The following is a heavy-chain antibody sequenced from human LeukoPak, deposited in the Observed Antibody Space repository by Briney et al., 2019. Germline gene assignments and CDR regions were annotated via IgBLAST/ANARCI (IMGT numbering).Heavy chain of an antibody. J-gene: IGHJ6*03. CDR1: GFTFSNYD. Sequence: GGSLRLSCAASGFTFSNYDMDWVRQAPGKGLEWVASIRYDGSNKYYTDSVKGRFTISRDNSMSTLDLQMNTLRAEDTAVYYCAKEGAYYHSGSYIGHYMDVWGKGTTVTVSS. V-gene: IGHV3-30*02. CDR2: IRYDGSNK. D-gene: IGHD3-10*01. CDR3: AKEGAYYHSGSYIGHYMDV.